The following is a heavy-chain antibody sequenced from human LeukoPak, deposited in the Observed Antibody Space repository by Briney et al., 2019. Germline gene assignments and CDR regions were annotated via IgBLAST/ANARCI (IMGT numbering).Heavy chain of an antibody. D-gene: IGHD2-21*01. CDR3: ASILGSGNWFDP. CDR1: GYTFTSYY. CDR2: ISPSGGST. J-gene: IGHJ5*02. Sequence: ASVKVSCKASGYTFTSYYMHWVRQAPGQGLEWMGIISPSGGSTSYAQKFQGRVTMTRDTSTSTVYMELSSLRSEDTAVYYCASILGSGNWFDPWGRGTLVTVSS. V-gene: IGHV1-46*03.